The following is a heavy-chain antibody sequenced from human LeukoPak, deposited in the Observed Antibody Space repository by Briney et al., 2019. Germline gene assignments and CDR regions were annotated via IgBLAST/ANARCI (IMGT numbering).Heavy chain of an antibody. V-gene: IGHV3-23*01. D-gene: IGHD6-13*01. J-gene: IGHJ4*02. CDR1: GFTFRSYA. Sequence: GWSLRLSCEASGFTFRSYAMNWVRQTPGKGLEWVSIVSSSGATTYYAASVQGRFTISRDNSKNTLYLQMNSLSPEDTAVYYCAKGGSSWSRFDYWGQGALATVSS. CDR3: AKGGSSWSRFDY. CDR2: VSSSGATT.